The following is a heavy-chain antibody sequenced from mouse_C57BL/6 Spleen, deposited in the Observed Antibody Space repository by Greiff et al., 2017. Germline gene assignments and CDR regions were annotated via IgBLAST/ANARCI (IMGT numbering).Heavy chain of an antibody. CDR1: GYTFTSYW. D-gene: IGHD2-12*01. J-gene: IGHJ3*01. V-gene: IGHV1-69*01. CDR2: IDPSGSYT. Sequence: VQLQQPGAELVMPGASVKLSCKASGYTFTSYWMHWVKQRPGQGLEWIGEIDPSGSYTNYNQKFKGKSTLTVDKSSSTAYMQLSSLTSEDSAVYYCASYDVTYWGQGTLVTVSA. CDR3: ASYDVTY.